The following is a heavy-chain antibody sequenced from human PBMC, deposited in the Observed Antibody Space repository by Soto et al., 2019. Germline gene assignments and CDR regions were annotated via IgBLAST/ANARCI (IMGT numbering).Heavy chain of an antibody. V-gene: IGHV4-59*01. CDR2: IYYNGST. J-gene: IGHJ4*02. Sequence: KTSETLSLPCPVSAASISSYFWSWIRQPPGKGLQWIGYIYYNGSTNYNPSLKSRVTISVDTSKNRFSLKLRSVSDADTAVYYCATNFDSSGLFDYWGQGTLVTVSS. D-gene: IGHD3-22*01. CDR1: AASISSYF. CDR3: ATNFDSSGLFDY.